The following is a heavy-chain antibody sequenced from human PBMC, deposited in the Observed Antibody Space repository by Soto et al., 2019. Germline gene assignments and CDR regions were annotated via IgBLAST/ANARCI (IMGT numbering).Heavy chain of an antibody. J-gene: IGHJ4*02. CDR1: GFTFGSYA. CDR3: SPGLAMATFWPG. CDR2: ISGGDTT. Sequence: EVQLLESGGGLVKPGGSLRLSCVASGFTFGSYAMSWVRQAPGKGLDWVSTISGGDTTQYAESVKGRFTISRDKAKNTLYSQMTTLCVRETVVYHCSPGLAMATFWPGWGPGPRVTVSS. D-gene: IGHD5-12*01. V-gene: IGHV3-23*01.